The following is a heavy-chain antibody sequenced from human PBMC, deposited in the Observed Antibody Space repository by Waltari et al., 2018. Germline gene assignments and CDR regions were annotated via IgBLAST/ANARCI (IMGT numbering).Heavy chain of an antibody. V-gene: IGHV1-24*01. Sequence: QVQLVQSGAEVKKPGASVKVSCKVSGYTLTELSMHWVRQAPGKGLEWMGGVDPEDGETIYAQKFQGRVTMTEDTSTDTAYMELSSLRSEDTAVYYCATADYDFWSGYYTSWFDPWGQGTLVTVSS. CDR2: VDPEDGET. CDR3: ATADYDFWSGYYTSWFDP. CDR1: GYTLTELS. J-gene: IGHJ5*02. D-gene: IGHD3-3*01.